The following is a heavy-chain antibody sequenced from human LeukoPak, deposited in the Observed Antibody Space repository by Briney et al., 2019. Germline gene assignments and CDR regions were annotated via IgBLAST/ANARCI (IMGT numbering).Heavy chain of an antibody. J-gene: IGHJ4*02. V-gene: IGHV3-23*01. Sequence: GGSLRLSCAASGFTFGTYATNWVRQAPGRGLEWVSGISGSAGLTYYADSVKGRFTISRDNSKNMVFLQMNSLRAEDTAVYYCVKDGTWIFNYNFDYWGQGTLVTVSA. CDR1: GFTFGTYA. CDR3: VKDGTWIFNYNFDY. D-gene: IGHD4-11*01. CDR2: ISGSAGLT.